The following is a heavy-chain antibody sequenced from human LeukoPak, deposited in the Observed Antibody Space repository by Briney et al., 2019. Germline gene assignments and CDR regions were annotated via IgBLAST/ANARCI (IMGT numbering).Heavy chain of an antibody. CDR2: ISSSSSYI. Sequence: GGSLRLSCAASGFTFSSYSMSWVRQAPGKGLEWVSSISSSSSYIYYADSVKGRFTISRDNAKNSLYLQMNSLRAEDTAVYYCARDVYYDILTGSVGMDVWGKGTTVTVSS. CDR3: ARDVYYDILTGSVGMDV. J-gene: IGHJ6*04. D-gene: IGHD3-9*01. V-gene: IGHV3-21*01. CDR1: GFTFSSYS.